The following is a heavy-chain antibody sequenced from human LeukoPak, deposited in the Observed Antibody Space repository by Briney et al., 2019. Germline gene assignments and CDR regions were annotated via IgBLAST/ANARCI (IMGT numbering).Heavy chain of an antibody. CDR3: ARAEGVVVAAHIDV. J-gene: IGHJ6*03. V-gene: IGHV1-18*01. D-gene: IGHD2-15*01. CDR2: ISGYNGNI. CDR1: GYTFTRYG. Sequence: GASVKVSCMASGYTFTRYGIYWVRQAPGQGLERMGWISGYNGNIKYAQNFQGRVSVTTDTSTSTAYMELRSLRSDDTAVYYCARAEGVVVAAHIDVWGKGTTVTVSS.